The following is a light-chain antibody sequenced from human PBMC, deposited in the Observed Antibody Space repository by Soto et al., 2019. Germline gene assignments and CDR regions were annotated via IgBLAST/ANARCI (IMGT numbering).Light chain of an antibody. CDR3: QHYGSSPYS. CDR1: QSVSSSH. J-gene: IGKJ2*03. V-gene: IGKV3-20*01. CDR2: GAS. Sequence: DIVLTQSPGTLSLSPGDRATLSCRASQSVSSSHLAWYQQKPGQAPRFLNYGASSRAAGIPDRFSGSGSGADFTLTISRLEPEDFAMYYCQHYGSSPYSFGQGTKLEIK.